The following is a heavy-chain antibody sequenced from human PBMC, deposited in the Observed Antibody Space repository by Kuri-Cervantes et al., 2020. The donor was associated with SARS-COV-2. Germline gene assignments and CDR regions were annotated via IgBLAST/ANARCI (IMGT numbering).Heavy chain of an antibody. Sequence: GSLKISCKGSGYSFTSYWIGWVRQMPGKGLEWMGIIYPGDSDTRYSPSFQGQVTISADKSISTAYLQWSSLKASDTAMYYCARPGYCSGGSCYSLYYWGQGTLVTVSS. V-gene: IGHV5-51*01. CDR3: ARPGYCSGGSCYSLYY. D-gene: IGHD2-15*01. CDR1: GYSFTSYW. J-gene: IGHJ4*02. CDR2: IYPGDSDT.